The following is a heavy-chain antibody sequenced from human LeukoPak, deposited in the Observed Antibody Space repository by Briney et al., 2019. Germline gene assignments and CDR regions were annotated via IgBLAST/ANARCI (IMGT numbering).Heavy chain of an antibody. J-gene: IGHJ4*02. CDR3: ASTRIRLRFLEWLFDY. CDR1: GFTFSSYS. V-gene: IGHV3-48*01. D-gene: IGHD3-3*01. Sequence: GGSLRLSCAASGFTFSSYSMNWVRQAPGKGLEWVSYISSSCSTIYYADSVKGRFTISRDNAKNSLYLQMNSLRAEDTAVYYCASTRIRLRFLEWLFDYWGQGTLVTVSS. CDR2: ISSSCSTI.